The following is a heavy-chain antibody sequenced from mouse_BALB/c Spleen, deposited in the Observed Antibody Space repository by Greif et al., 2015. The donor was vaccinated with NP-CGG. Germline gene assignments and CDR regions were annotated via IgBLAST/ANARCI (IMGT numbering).Heavy chain of an antibody. V-gene: IGHV14-3*02. CDR2: IDPANGNT. J-gene: IGHJ1*01. CDR3: ARWDWYFDV. CDR1: GFNIKDTY. Sequence: VHVKQSGAELVKPGASVELSCTASGFNIKDTYMHWVKQRPEQGLEWIGRIDPANGNTKYDPKFQGKATITADTSSNTAYLQLSSLTSEDTAVYYCARWDWYFDVWGAGTTVTVSS.